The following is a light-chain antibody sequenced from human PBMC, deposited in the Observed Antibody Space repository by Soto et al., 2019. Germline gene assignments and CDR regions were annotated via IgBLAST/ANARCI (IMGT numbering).Light chain of an antibody. Sequence: QSVLTQSPSASASLGASVKLTCTLSSVHSSYAIAWHQQQPEKGPRYLMNLDSDGSHSKGDGIPDRFSGSSSGAERYLTISSLQSEDEADYYCQTWGTGIQVFGAGTQLTVL. V-gene: IGLV4-69*01. CDR2: LDSDGSH. J-gene: IGLJ3*02. CDR3: QTWGTGIQV. CDR1: SVHSSYA.